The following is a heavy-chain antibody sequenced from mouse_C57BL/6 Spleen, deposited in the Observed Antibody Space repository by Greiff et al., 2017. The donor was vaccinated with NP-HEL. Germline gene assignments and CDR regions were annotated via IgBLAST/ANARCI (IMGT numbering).Heavy chain of an antibody. CDR3: ASLSTMITRAMDD. V-gene: IGHV7-3*01. CDR2: IRNKANGYTT. J-gene: IGHJ4*01. D-gene: IGHD2-4*01. CDR1: GFTFTDYY. Sequence: DVKLVESGGGLVQPGGSLSLSCAASGFTFTDYYMSWVRQPPGKALEWLGFIRNKANGYTTEYSASVKGRFTISRDNSQSILYLQMNALRAEDSATYYCASLSTMITRAMDDWGQGTSVTVSS.